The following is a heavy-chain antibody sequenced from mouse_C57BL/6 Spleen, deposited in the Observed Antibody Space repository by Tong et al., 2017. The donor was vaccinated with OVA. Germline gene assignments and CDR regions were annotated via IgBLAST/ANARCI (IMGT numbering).Heavy chain of an antibody. Sequence: EVQLQESGGGLVKPGGSLKLSCAASGFTFSSYAMSWVRQTPEKRLEWVATISDGGSYTYYPDNVKGRFTISRDNAKNTLYLQMSSLRSEDTALYYCARRYYGSRGYFDVWGTGTTVTVSS. V-gene: IGHV5-9-3*01. J-gene: IGHJ1*03. CDR1: GFTFSSYA. D-gene: IGHD1-1*01. CDR2: ISDGGSYT. CDR3: ARRYYGSRGYFDV.